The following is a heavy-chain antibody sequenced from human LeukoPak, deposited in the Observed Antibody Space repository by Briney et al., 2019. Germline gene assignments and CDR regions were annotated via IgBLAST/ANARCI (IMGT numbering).Heavy chain of an antibody. CDR3: ARQATSHPFDL. CDR1: GGSISGYY. V-gene: IGHV4-4*07. Sequence: PSETLSLTCTVSGGSISGYYWSWIRQPAGKGLEWIGRMYTTGSTLYNPSLKSRVTMSVDTSKNQFSLQLNSVTAADSAVYYCARQATSHPFDLWGQGTLVTVSS. J-gene: IGHJ4*02. D-gene: IGHD2-2*01. CDR2: MYTTGST.